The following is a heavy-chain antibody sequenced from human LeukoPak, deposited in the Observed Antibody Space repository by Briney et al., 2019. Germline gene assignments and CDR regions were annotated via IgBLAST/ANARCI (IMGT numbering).Heavy chain of an antibody. D-gene: IGHD6-13*01. CDR3: ARRDSSTWYFDY. V-gene: IGHV3-23*01. J-gene: IGHJ4*02. Sequence: GGSLRLSCAASGFTFSSYALSWVRQAPGKGLEWVSGISDSGGSTHYADSVKGRFTVSRDNSKNTLYLQMNTLRAEDTAVYYCARRDSSTWYFDYWGQGTLVTVSS. CDR1: GFTFSSYA. CDR2: ISDSGGST.